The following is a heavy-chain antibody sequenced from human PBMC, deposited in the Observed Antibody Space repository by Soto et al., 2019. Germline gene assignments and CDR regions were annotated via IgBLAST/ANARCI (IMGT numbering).Heavy chain of an antibody. CDR3: AKKVNSGPGSQYFDY. CDR2: LRTSGDGGTT. CDR1: GFTFGAYS. D-gene: IGHD3-10*01. V-gene: IGHV3-23*01. J-gene: IGHJ4*02. Sequence: EVQLLESGGGLVQPGGSLRLSCAASGFTFGAYSMSWVRQAPGKGLEWVSGLRTSGDGGTTYYADSVKGRFTISRDNSKNTLFLQMNSLRAEDTAIYYCAKKVNSGPGSQYFDYWGQGTLVTVSS.